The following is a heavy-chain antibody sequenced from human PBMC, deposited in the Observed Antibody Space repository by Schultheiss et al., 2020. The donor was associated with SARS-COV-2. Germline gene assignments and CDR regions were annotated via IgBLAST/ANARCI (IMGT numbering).Heavy chain of an antibody. J-gene: IGHJ5*02. D-gene: IGHD1-1*01. CDR2: IYTSGST. CDR1: GGSISSYY. V-gene: IGHV4-4*07. CDR3: ARTRERAWPRRWFDP. Sequence: SETLSLTCTVSGGSISSYYWSWIRQPAGKGLEWIGRIYTSGSTYYNPSLKSRVTISVDTSKNQFSLKLSSVTAADTAVYYCARTRERAWPRRWFDPWGQGTLVTVSS.